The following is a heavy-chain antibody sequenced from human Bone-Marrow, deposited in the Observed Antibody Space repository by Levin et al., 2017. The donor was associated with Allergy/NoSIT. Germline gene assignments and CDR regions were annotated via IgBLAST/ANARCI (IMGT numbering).Heavy chain of an antibody. D-gene: IGHD3-22*01. CDR3: ARGRPNYDTSGYSYYFDN. CDR1: GFSFSTHY. J-gene: IGHJ4*02. V-gene: IGHV3-21*01. Sequence: GESLKISCVASGFSFSTHYMAWVRQAPGRGLQWVSSMTGSGSYIFNADSLKGRFTISRDNAKNSLYLQINSLRVEDTAVYFCARGRPNYDTSGYSYYFDNWGQGTLVSVSS. CDR2: MTGSGSYI.